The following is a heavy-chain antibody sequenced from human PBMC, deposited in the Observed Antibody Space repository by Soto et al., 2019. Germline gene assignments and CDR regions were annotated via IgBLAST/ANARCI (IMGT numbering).Heavy chain of an antibody. CDR3: TRPPRVPASSDMDV. J-gene: IGHJ6*03. CDR1: GFTFSGSA. Sequence: GSLRLSCAASGFTFSGSAMHWVRQASGKGLEWVGRIRSKANSYATAYAASVKGRFTISRDDSKNTAYLQMNSLKTEDTAVYYCTRPPRVPASSDMDVWGKGTTVTVSS. CDR2: IRSKANSYAT. V-gene: IGHV3-73*01. D-gene: IGHD2-2*01.